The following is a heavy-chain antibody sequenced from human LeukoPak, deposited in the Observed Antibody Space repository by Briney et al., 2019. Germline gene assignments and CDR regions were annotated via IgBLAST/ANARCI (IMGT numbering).Heavy chain of an antibody. V-gene: IGHV3-11*01. J-gene: IGHJ6*02. CDR3: ARDKNRLVSYYYYGMDV. D-gene: IGHD1-14*01. CDR1: GFTFSDYY. Sequence: GGSLRLSCAASGFTFSDYYMSWIRQAPGKGLEWVSYISSSGSTIYYADSVKGRFTISRDNAKNSLYLQMNSLRAEDTAVYYCARDKNRLVSYYYYGMDVGGQGTTVTVSS. CDR2: ISSSGSTI.